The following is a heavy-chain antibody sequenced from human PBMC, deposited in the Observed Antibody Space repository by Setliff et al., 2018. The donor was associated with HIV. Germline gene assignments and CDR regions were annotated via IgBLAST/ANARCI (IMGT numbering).Heavy chain of an antibody. CDR2: FYPGDFDT. J-gene: IGHJ3*01. D-gene: IGHD6-19*01. CDR3: ARHFSVAGDAFDV. V-gene: IGHV5-51*01. Sequence: GESLKISCKGSGYTFTNYWIGWVRQRPGKALEWMGIFYPGDFDTRYSPSFEGQVTMSGDKSISTAYLRWSSLKASDTAMYYCARHFSVAGDAFDVWGQGTMVTFSS. CDR1: GYTFTNYW.